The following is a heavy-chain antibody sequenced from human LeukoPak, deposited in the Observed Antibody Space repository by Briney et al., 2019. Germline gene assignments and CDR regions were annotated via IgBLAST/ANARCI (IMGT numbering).Heavy chain of an antibody. CDR2: ISSDERT. D-gene: IGHD7-27*01. V-gene: IGHV3-23*01. CDR3: AKRGDNWGPFDY. J-gene: IGHJ4*02. CDR1: GIIFRDA. Sequence: GGSLRLSCVVSGIIFRDAWVNWVRQAPGKGLEWVSTISSDERTWYADSVKGRFTISRDKSKNALYLEMNSLKAEDTAIYYCAKRGDNWGPFDYWGQGTLVTVSS.